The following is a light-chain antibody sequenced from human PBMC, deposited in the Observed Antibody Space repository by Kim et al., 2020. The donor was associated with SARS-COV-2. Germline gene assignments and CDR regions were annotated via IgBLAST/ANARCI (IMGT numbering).Light chain of an antibody. J-gene: IGKJ3*01. Sequence: SPGERATLSCGASQSVSSYVAWYQQKPGQAPRLLIYDAADRATGIPARFSGSGSGTDFTLTISSLEPEDFAVYYCQQRSNWPPFTFGPGTKVDIK. CDR3: QQRSNWPPFT. CDR1: QSVSSY. CDR2: DAA. V-gene: IGKV3-11*01.